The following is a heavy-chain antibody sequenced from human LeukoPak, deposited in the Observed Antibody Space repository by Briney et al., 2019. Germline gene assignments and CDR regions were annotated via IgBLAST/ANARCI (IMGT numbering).Heavy chain of an antibody. D-gene: IGHD6-13*01. CDR2: INPNSGGT. Sequence: GASVKVSCKASGYTFTGYYMHWVRQAPGQGLEWMGWINPNSGGTNYAQKFQGRVTMTRDTSISTAYMELSRLGSDDTAVYYCARDLSAAGSTSPNWFDPWGQGTLVTVSS. V-gene: IGHV1-2*02. CDR1: GYTFTGYY. CDR3: ARDLSAAGSTSPNWFDP. J-gene: IGHJ5*02.